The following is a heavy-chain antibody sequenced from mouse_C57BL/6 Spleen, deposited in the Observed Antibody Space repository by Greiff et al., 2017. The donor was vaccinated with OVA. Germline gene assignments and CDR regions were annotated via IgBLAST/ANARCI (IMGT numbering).Heavy chain of an antibody. V-gene: IGHV3-6*01. J-gene: IGHJ2*01. D-gene: IGHD1-1*01. CDR3: ASTLYYGSSYGGFDY. Sequence: EVKLQESGPGLVKPSQSLSLTCSVTGYSITSGYYWNWIRQFPGNKLEWMGYISYDGSNNYNPSLKNRISITRDTSKNQFFLKLNSVTTEDTATYYCASTLYYGSSYGGFDYWGQGTTLTVSS. CDR2: ISYDGSN. CDR1: GYSITSGYY.